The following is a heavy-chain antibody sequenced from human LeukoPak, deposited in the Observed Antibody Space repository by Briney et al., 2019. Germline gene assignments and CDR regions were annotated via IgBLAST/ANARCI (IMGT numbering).Heavy chain of an antibody. V-gene: IGHV3-74*01. J-gene: IGHJ4*02. Sequence: GGSLRLSCAASGFTFSTYWMHWVRQAPGKGLVWVSRINREGTSTTYADFVKGRFTISRDNAKNSLYLQMNSLRDEDTAIYYCARVGSSWLNFDYWGQGTLVTVSS. CDR3: ARVGSSWLNFDY. D-gene: IGHD6-13*01. CDR1: GFTFSTYW. CDR2: INREGTST.